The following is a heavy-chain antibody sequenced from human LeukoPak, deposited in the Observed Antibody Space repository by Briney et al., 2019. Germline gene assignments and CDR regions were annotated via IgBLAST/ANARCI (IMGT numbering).Heavy chain of an antibody. Sequence: PGGSLRLSCEASGFTFSSYWMSWVRQAPGKGLEWVANIKQDGREKYYVDSVKGRFTISRDNAKNSLYLQMNSLRAEDTAVYYCGRVSESLVNGGVSWSFDNWGQGTLVTVSS. J-gene: IGHJ4*02. D-gene: IGHD2-15*01. CDR2: IKQDGREK. CDR1: GFTFSSYW. V-gene: IGHV3-7*03. CDR3: GRVSESLVNGGVSWSFDN.